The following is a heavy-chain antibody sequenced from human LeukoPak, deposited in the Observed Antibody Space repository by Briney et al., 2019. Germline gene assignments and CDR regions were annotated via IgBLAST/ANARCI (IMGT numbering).Heavy chain of an antibody. D-gene: IGHD2-15*01. J-gene: IGHJ4*02. Sequence: SETLSLTCAVYGGSFSGYYWSWIRQPPGKGLEWIGEINHSGSTNYNPSLKSRGTISVDTSKNQFSLKLSSVTAADTAVYYCAGGRNCSGGSCYSDFDYWGQGTLVTVSS. V-gene: IGHV4-34*01. CDR3: AGGRNCSGGSCYSDFDY. CDR2: INHSGST. CDR1: GGSFSGYY.